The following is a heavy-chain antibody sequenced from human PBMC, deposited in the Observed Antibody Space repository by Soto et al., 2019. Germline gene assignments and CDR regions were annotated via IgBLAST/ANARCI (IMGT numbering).Heavy chain of an antibody. Sequence: EVQLLESGGGLVQPGGSLRLSCAASGLTFSLYAMTWVRQAPGKGLEWVSAISGSGSSTYYADSVKGRFTTSRDNSKNTLFLQMDSRRAEDTAVYYCGKDPGYSNYYGIDVWGQGTTVTVSS. CDR2: ISGSGSST. CDR3: GKDPGYSNYYGIDV. D-gene: IGHD4-4*01. J-gene: IGHJ6*02. V-gene: IGHV3-23*01. CDR1: GLTFSLYA.